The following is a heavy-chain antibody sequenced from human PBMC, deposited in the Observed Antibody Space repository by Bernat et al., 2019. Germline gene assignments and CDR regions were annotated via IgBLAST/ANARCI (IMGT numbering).Heavy chain of an antibody. CDR1: GFTFSSYG. Sequence: QVQLVESGGGVVQPGRSLRLSCAASGFTFSSYGMHRVRQAPGKGLEWVAVIWYDGSNTYYADSVKGRFTISRDNSKNTLYLQMKSLRAEETAVYYCAREKQWLEGLGSSDAFDIWGQGTMVTVSS. CDR2: IWYDGSNT. D-gene: IGHD6-19*01. J-gene: IGHJ3*02. V-gene: IGHV3-33*01. CDR3: AREKQWLEGLGSSDAFDI.